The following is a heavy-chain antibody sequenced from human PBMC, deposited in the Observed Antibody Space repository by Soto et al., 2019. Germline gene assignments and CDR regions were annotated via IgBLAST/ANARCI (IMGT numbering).Heavy chain of an antibody. J-gene: IGHJ3*02. CDR3: AKGGPDCVSTTCYLLVAFDI. V-gene: IGHV3-48*02. Sequence: PGGSLRLSCAASGFTFSNYNINWVRQAPGKGLEWVSYISTSSTNIKYADSVRGRFTISRDNAKNPLFLQMDSLRDDDTAVYYCAKGGPDCVSTTCYLLVAFDIWGQGTMVTVSS. CDR1: GFTFSNYN. D-gene: IGHD2-2*01. CDR2: ISTSSTNI.